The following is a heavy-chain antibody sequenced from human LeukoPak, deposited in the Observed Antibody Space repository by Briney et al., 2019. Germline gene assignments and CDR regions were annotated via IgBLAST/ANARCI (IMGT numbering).Heavy chain of an antibody. Sequence: GGSLSLSCAASGFTLSSYAMNWVRQAPEKGLEWVSGISGRGGSIYYADSVTGRFTMSRDNSKNTLYLQMDSLRAEDTAVYYCAKDARVRDYDFRSGYSFFDYWGQGTLVTVSS. J-gene: IGHJ4*02. CDR3: AKDARVRDYDFRSGYSFFDY. V-gene: IGHV3-23*01. D-gene: IGHD3-3*01. CDR2: ISGRGGSI. CDR1: GFTLSSYA.